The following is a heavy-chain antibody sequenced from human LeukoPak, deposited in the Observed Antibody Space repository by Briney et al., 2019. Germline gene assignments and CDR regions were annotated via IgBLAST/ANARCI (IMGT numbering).Heavy chain of an antibody. D-gene: IGHD6-13*01. Sequence: GGSLRLSCAASGFTFDDYAMHWVRQAPGKGLEWVSGISRNSGSIGYADSVKGRFTISRDNAKNSLYLQMNSLRAEDTALYYCAKHIGGATYSSSWYDYWGQGTLVTVSS. J-gene: IGHJ4*02. CDR3: AKHIGGATYSSSWYDY. V-gene: IGHV3-9*01. CDR2: ISRNSGSI. CDR1: GFTFDDYA.